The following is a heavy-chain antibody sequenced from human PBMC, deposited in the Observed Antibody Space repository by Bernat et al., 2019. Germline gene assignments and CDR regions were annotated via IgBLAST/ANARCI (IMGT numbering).Heavy chain of an antibody. D-gene: IGHD3-16*01. CDR3: AKELRAADAFDI. J-gene: IGHJ3*02. CDR1: GFTFISYG. V-gene: IGHV3-30*02. CDR2: IRYDGSNK. Sequence: QVQLVESGGGVVQPGGSLRLSCAASGFTFISYGMHWVRQAPGKGLEWVAFIRYDGSNKYYADSVKGRFTISRDNSKDTLYLQMNSLRAEDTAVYYCAKELRAADAFDIWGQGTMVTVSS.